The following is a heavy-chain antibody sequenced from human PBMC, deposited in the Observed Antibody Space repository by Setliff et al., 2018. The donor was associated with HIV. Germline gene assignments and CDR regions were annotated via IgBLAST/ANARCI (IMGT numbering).Heavy chain of an antibody. CDR1: GFTFSIYT. V-gene: IGHV3-21*01. Sequence: PGGSLRLSCAASGFTFSIYTMNWVRQAPGKGLEWVSSLSGASNHIYYADSVKGRFTISRDNAKNSLYLQMNSLRAEDTAIYYCTRDLNLPGGEEFDTWGQGTLVTVSS. CDR3: TRDLNLPGGEEFDT. D-gene: IGHD2-2*01. J-gene: IGHJ3*02. CDR2: LSGASNHI.